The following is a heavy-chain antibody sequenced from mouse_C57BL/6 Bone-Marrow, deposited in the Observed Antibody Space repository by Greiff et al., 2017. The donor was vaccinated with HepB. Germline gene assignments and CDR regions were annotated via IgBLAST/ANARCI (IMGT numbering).Heavy chain of an antibody. CDR2: IDPENGDT. V-gene: IGHV14-4*01. CDR3: TTLTFDY. J-gene: IGHJ2*01. Sequence: EVKLQESGAELVRPGASVKLSCTASGFNIKDDYMHWVKQRPEQGLEWIGWIDPENGDTEYASKFQGKATITADTSSNTAYLQLSSLTSEDTAVYYCTTLTFDYWGQGTTLTVSS. CDR1: GFNIKDDY.